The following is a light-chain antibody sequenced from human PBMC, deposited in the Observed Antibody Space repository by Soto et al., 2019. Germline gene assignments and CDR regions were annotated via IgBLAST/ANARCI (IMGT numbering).Light chain of an antibody. CDR3: QVYGSSPKT. J-gene: IGKJ1*01. CDR2: GVS. CDR1: QPVNSGY. V-gene: IGKV3-20*01. Sequence: IVLTQSPGTLSLSPGERTTLSCRASQPVNSGYLAWYQQKPGQAPRLLMYGVSTRDTGIPDRFSGSGAGTDFTLTISRLEPEDFAVYYCQVYGSSPKTFGQGTKVEFK.